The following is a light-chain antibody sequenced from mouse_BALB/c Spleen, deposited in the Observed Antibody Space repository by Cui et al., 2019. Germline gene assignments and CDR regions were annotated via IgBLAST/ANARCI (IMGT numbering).Light chain of an antibody. CDR3: QQYSSYPLT. Sequence: DIVMTQSHKFMSTSVGDRVRITCKASQDVGTAVAWYQQKPGQSPKLLIYWASTRHTGVPDRFTGSGSGTDFTLTISNVQSEDLADYFCQQYSSYPLTFGSGTKLEIK. CDR2: WAS. J-gene: IGKJ4*01. CDR1: QDVGTA. V-gene: IGKV6-23*01.